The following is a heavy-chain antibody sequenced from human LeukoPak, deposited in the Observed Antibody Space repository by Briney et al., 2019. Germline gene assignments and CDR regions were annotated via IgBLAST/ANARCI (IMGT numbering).Heavy chain of an antibody. CDR3: ARERGGRITMIGLFDY. V-gene: IGHV4-4*02. Sequence: SGTLSLTCAVSGGSISSSNWWSWVRQPPGKGLEWIGEIYHSGSTNYNPSLKSRVTISVDKSKSQFSLKLSSVTAADTAVYYCARERGGRITMIGLFDYWGQGTLVTVSS. CDR2: IYHSGST. D-gene: IGHD3-22*01. J-gene: IGHJ4*02. CDR1: GGSISSSNW.